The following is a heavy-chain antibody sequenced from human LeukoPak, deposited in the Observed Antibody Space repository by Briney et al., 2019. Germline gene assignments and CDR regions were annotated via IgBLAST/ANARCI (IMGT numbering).Heavy chain of an antibody. CDR2: ISYDGSNK. CDR1: GFTFSSDA. J-gene: IGHJ4*02. V-gene: IGHV3-30*04. Sequence: GRSLRLSCAASGFTFSSDAMHWVRQAPGKGLEWVAVISYDGSNKYYADSVKGRFTISRDNSKNTLYLQMNSLRAEDTAVYYCARDIGQQLRLDYWGQGTLVTVSS. D-gene: IGHD6-13*01. CDR3: ARDIGQQLRLDY.